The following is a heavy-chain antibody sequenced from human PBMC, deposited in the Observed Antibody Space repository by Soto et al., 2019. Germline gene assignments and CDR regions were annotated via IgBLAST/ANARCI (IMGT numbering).Heavy chain of an antibody. J-gene: IGHJ6*02. CDR3: ARLGHDYSNSGMDV. D-gene: IGHD4-4*01. Sequence: GESLKISCKGSGYTFTSYWITWVRQVPGKGLEWLGKINPADSSANFGPSFQGHVSMSTDNSINTAYLQWSGLEASDTAMYYCARLGHDYSNSGMDVCGQGTTVPVSS. CDR2: INPADSSA. CDR1: GYTFTSYW. V-gene: IGHV5-10-1*01.